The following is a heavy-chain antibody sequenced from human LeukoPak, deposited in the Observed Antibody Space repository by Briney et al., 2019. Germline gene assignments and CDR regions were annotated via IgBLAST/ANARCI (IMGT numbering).Heavy chain of an antibody. J-gene: IGHJ4*02. CDR3: ARASNRAFDY. CDR2: IWYDGSNK. D-gene: IGHD1-14*01. Sequence: PGGSLRLSCASSGFTFSSYGMHWVRQAPGKGLEWVAVIWYDGSNKYYADSVKGRFTISRDNSKNTLYLQMNSLRAEDTAVYYCARASNRAFDYWGRGTLVTVSS. CDR1: GFTFSSYG. V-gene: IGHV3-33*08.